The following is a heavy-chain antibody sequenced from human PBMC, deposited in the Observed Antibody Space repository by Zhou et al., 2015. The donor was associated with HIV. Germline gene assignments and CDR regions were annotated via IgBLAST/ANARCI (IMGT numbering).Heavy chain of an antibody. V-gene: IGHV3-9*01. J-gene: IGHJ3*01. Sequence: EVQLVESGGGLVQPGRSLRLSCEVSGFTFDDYAMYWVRQVPGKGLEWVSSISWNSVDIEYADSVKGRFTISRDNTKSSLYLQMIRLRVEDTGVYYCVRGGSRSSSCPLWGRGTVVSVSS. D-gene: IGHD6-13*01. CDR1: GFTFDDYA. CDR2: ISWNSVDI. CDR3: VRGGSRSSSCPL.